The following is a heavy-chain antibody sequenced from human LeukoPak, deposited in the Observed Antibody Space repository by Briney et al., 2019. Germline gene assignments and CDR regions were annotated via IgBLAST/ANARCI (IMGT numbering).Heavy chain of an antibody. V-gene: IGHV3-23*01. D-gene: IGHD2-21*01. CDR2: ISGSGGST. CDR1: GFTFSSYA. J-gene: IGHJ4*02. Sequence: GGSLRLSCAASGFTFSSYAMSWVRQAPGKGLEWVSAISGSGGSTYYADSVKGWFTISRDNSKNTLYLQMNSLRAEDTAVYYCAKFLPTHIVVANYYFDYWGQGTLVTVSS. CDR3: AKFLPTHIVVANYYFDY.